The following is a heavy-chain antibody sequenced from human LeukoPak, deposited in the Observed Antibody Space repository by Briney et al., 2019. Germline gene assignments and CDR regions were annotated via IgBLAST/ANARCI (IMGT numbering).Heavy chain of an antibody. J-gene: IGHJ4*02. CDR1: GFTFSDHA. CDR2: VGIAADT. CDR3: AKDRYSYAFEYSDS. V-gene: IGHV3-13*01. Sequence: GGSLRLSCAASGFTFSDHAMHWVRQAPGKGLEWVSAVGIAADTSYPGSVKGRFTVSRDNAKNTLSLQVSSLRTEDTAVYYCAKDRYSYAFEYSDSWGQGTLVTVSS. D-gene: IGHD5-18*01.